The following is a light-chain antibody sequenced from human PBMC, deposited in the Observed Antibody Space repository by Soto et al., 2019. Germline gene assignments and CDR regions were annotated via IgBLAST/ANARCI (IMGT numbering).Light chain of an antibody. Sequence: AVQMTQSPSSLSASVGDRVTITCRASQGIRTDLGWYQQTPGKAPKLLISGASSLQSGVPSRFSGSGSGADFTLTISSLQPEDSATYYCLQDYSYPRTFGKGTKVEIK. V-gene: IGKV1-6*01. CDR3: LQDYSYPRT. CDR1: QGIRTD. CDR2: GAS. J-gene: IGKJ1*01.